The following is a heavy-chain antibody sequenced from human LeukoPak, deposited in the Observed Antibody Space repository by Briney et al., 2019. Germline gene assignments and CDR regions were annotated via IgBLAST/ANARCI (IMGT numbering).Heavy chain of an antibody. Sequence: GGSLRLSCAASGFTFSTSWMAWVRQAPGKGLEWVANIKQDGTEKNYVVSVKGRFTISRDNTKNSLYLQMNSLRADDTAVYYCAELGITMIGGVWGKGTTVTISS. J-gene: IGHJ6*04. CDR3: AELGITMIGGV. D-gene: IGHD3-10*02. V-gene: IGHV3-7*01. CDR1: GFTFSTSW. CDR2: IKQDGTEK.